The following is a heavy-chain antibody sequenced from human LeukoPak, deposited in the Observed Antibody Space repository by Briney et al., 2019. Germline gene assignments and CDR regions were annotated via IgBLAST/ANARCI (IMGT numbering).Heavy chain of an antibody. CDR3: ARAPRYSYGYHFDY. D-gene: IGHD5-18*01. J-gene: IGHJ4*02. V-gene: IGHV4-4*02. CDR2: IYHSGST. CDR1: GGSISSSNW. Sequence: SGTLSLTCAVSGGSISSSNWWSWVHQPPGKGLEWIGEIYHSGSTNYNPSLKSRVTISVDTSKNQFSLKLSSVTAADTAVYYCARAPRYSYGYHFDYWGQGTLVTVSS.